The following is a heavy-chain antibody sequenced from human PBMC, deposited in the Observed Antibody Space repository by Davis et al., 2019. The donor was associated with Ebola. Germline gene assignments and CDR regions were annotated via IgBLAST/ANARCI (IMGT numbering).Heavy chain of an antibody. CDR2: ISSSSSYI. J-gene: IGHJ1*01. D-gene: IGHD2-21*02. CDR3: AGEGLVTYFQH. CDR1: GFTFSSYS. Sequence: GESLKISCAASGFTFSSYSMNWVRQAPGKGLEWVSSISSSSSYIYYADSVKGRFTISRDNAKNSLYLQMNSLRAEDTAVYYCAGEGLVTYFQHWGQGTLVTVSS. V-gene: IGHV3-21*01.